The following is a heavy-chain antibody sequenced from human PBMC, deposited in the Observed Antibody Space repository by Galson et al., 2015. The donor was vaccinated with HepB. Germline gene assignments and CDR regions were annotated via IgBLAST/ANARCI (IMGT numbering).Heavy chain of an antibody. Sequence: SLRLSCAVSGFTFSNSWMSWVRQAPGKGLEWVANIHQDGSDKYYVDSVKGRFTISKDNAKNSLYLQMNSLRAEDTAVYYCARGGSRWFDYWGQGTLVTVSS. J-gene: IGHJ4*02. CDR1: GFTFSNSW. CDR2: IHQDGSDK. CDR3: ARGGSRWFDY. V-gene: IGHV3-7*01. D-gene: IGHD4-23*01.